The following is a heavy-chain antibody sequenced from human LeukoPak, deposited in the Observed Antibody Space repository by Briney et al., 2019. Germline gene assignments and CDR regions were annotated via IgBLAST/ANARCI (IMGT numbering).Heavy chain of an antibody. Sequence: GGSLRLYCAASGFTFSSYAMSWVRQAPGRGLEWVSAISASGGNTYYVDSVKGRFTISRDNSKNTLYLQMNSLRAEDTAVYYCAKGFIQTTFDYWGQGTLVTVSS. D-gene: IGHD1-14*01. CDR3: AKGFIQTTFDY. CDR1: GFTFSSYA. CDR2: ISASGGNT. V-gene: IGHV3-23*01. J-gene: IGHJ4*02.